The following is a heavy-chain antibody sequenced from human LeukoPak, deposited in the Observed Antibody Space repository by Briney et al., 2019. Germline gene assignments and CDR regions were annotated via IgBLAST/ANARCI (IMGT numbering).Heavy chain of an antibody. J-gene: IGHJ5*02. D-gene: IGHD1-26*01. V-gene: IGHV4-59*12. CDR2: IYYSGST. Sequence: SETLSLTCTVSGGSISSYYWSWIRQPPGKGLEWIGYIYYSGSTNYNPSLKSRVTISVDTSKNQFSLKLSSVTAADTAVYYCARGRGGRGNWFDPWGQGTLVTVSS. CDR1: GGSISSYY. CDR3: ARGRGGRGNWFDP.